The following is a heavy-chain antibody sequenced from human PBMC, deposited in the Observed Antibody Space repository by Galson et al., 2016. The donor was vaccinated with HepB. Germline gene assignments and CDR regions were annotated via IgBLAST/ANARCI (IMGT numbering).Heavy chain of an antibody. Sequence: ETLSLTCTVSGGSISGYYCSWIRQPPGKGLEWIGYTYYSGGTNYNPSLKSRVTISKHTSKNQVSLMLTSVNAADTAIYYCSRSNFYSRDAFFDPWGQGTLVTVSS. CDR1: GGSISGYY. J-gene: IGHJ5*02. V-gene: IGHV4-59*01. CDR3: SRSNFYSRDAFFDP. CDR2: TYYSGGT. D-gene: IGHD1-26*01.